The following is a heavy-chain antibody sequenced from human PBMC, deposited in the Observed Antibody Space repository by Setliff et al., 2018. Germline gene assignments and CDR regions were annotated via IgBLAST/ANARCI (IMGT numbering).Heavy chain of an antibody. V-gene: IGHV3-33*08. J-gene: IGHJ4*02. CDR2: IWDDGGYK. CDR3: ARDGL. Sequence: GGSLRLSCAASGFTFSTYRMHWVRQAPGKGLEWVAIIWDDGGYKYHADSVKGRFTISRDNSRDTLFLQMNRLSAEDTAFYYCARDGLWGQGTLVTVSS. CDR1: GFTFSTYR.